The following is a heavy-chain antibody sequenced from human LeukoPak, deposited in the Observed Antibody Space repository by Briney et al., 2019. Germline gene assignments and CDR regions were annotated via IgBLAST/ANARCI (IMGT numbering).Heavy chain of an antibody. J-gene: IGHJ4*02. CDR1: GFSVSSNY. CDR3: AKVVRTGNSMFDF. Sequence: PGGSLRLSCVASGFSVSSNYMSWVRQAPGKGLEWVSGFSETNSGTYYADSVKGRFTISRDNSRNTLYLQMNSLGAEDTAEYFCAKVVRTGNSMFDFWGQGTLVTVSS. CDR2: FSETNSGT. V-gene: IGHV3-23*01. D-gene: IGHD2/OR15-2a*01.